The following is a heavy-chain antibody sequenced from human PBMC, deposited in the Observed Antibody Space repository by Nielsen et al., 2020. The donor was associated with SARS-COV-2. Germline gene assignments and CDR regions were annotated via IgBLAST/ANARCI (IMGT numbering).Heavy chain of an antibody. D-gene: IGHD3-16*02. CDR2: IIPIFGTA. V-gene: IGHV1-69*01. CDR3: ARGEITFGGVIVNRY. J-gene: IGHJ4*02. Sequence: GRKAPGKGLEWMGGIIPIFGTANYAQKCQGRVTITADESTSTAYMELSSLRSEDTAVYYCARGEITFGGVIVNRYWGQGTLVTVSS.